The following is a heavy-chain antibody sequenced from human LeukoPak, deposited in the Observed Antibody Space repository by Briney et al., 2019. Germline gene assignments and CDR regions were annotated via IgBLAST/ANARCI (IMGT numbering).Heavy chain of an antibody. CDR2: IRSKAYGGTT. J-gene: IGHJ4*02. CDR3: TRDGWADYYDSSGFDY. V-gene: IGHV3-49*02. Sequence: WIRQPPGKGLEWVGFIRSKAYGGTTEYAASVKGRFTISRDDSKSIAYLQMNSLKTEDTAVYYCTRDGWADYYDSSGFDYWGQGTLVTVSS. D-gene: IGHD3-22*01.